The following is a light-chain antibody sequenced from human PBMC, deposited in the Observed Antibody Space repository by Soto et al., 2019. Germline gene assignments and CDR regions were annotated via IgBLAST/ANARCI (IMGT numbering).Light chain of an antibody. CDR1: SSNIGAGYD. Sequence: QSVLTQPPSVSGAPGQRVTISCTGSSSNIGAGYDVHWYQQLPGTAPKLLIYGNSNRPSGVPDRFSGSKSGTSASLAITGLQAGDEADYYCQRYDCSLSGSVFGGGTKLTVL. J-gene: IGLJ2*01. CDR3: QRYDCSLSGSV. CDR2: GNS. V-gene: IGLV1-40*01.